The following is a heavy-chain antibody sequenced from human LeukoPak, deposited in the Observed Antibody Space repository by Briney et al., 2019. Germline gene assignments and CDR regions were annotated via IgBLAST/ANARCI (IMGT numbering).Heavy chain of an antibody. V-gene: IGHV1-69*13. Sequence: SVKVSCRASGYTFTSYGISWVRQAPGQGLEWLGGIIPIFGPPNTAQKFQGRVTITADESTSTVHMELSSLTSEDTAMYYCARDRSSGTFDSFGIWGPGTMVTVSS. CDR3: ARDRSSGTFDSFGI. CDR1: GYTFTSYG. CDR2: IIPIFGPP. J-gene: IGHJ3*02. D-gene: IGHD1-26*01.